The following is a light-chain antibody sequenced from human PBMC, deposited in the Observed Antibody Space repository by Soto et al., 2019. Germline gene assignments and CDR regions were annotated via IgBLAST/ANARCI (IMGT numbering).Light chain of an antibody. CDR3: QQRSNWPLT. J-gene: IGKJ4*01. CDR2: DAS. V-gene: IGKV3-11*01. CDR1: QSVSSL. Sequence: EIVLTQSPATLSLSPGERATLSCRASQSVSSLLAWYQQKPGQAPRLLIYDASSRATGIPTRFSGSGSGTDFPLTITSLKPEDFAVYFCQQRSNWPLTFGGGTKVEIK.